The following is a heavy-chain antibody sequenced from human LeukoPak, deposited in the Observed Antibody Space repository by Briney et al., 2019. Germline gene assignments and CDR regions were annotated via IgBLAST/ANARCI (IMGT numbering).Heavy chain of an antibody. V-gene: IGHV5-51*01. CDR2: IYPYDSET. CDR3: ARHIGYSAWNPDY. Sequence: GESLKISCKASGYSFTGFWIGWVRQLPGKGLEWMGIIYPYDSETRYSPSFQGQVTISADKSISTAYLQWSSLKASDTAMYYCARHIGYSAWNPDYWGQGTLVTVSS. J-gene: IGHJ4*02. CDR1: GYSFTGFW. D-gene: IGHD5-18*01.